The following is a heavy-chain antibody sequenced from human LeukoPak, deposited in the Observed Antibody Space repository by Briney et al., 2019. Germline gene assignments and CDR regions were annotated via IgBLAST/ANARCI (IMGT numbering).Heavy chain of an antibody. V-gene: IGHV4-39*07. CDR3: ARSWYSKAFDY. Sequence: SSETLSLTCTVSGGSISSSSYYWGWIRQPPGKGLEWIGSIYYSGSTYYNPSLKSRVTISVDTSKNQFSLKLSSVTAADTAVYYCARSWYSKAFDYWGQGTLVTVSS. D-gene: IGHD6-13*01. J-gene: IGHJ4*02. CDR1: GGSISSSSYY. CDR2: IYYSGST.